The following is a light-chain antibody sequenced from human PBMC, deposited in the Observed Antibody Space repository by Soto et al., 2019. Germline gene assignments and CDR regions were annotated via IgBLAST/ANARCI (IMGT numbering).Light chain of an antibody. CDR2: DAS. CDR3: QQYKSYST. J-gene: IGKJ1*01. Sequence: DIQMTQSPSTLSASVGDRVTITCRASQSISSWLAWYQQKPGKAPKLLIYDASCLESGVPSRFNGSGSRTEFTLTISSLQPEYFATYYCQQYKSYSTLGQGTKVYIK. V-gene: IGKV1-5*01. CDR1: QSISSW.